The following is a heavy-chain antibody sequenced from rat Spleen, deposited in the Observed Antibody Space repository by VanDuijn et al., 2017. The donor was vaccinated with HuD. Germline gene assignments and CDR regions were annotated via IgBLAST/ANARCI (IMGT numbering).Heavy chain of an antibody. D-gene: IGHD1-9*01. Sequence: EVQLVESGGGLVQPGRSLKLSCAASGFTFGDYNMAWVRQAPKKGLEWVAAIIYDGSNTYYRDSVKGRFTISRDNAKSTLYLQMDSLRSEDTAIYYCARPTTGIPFNYWGQGVMVTVSS. CDR2: IIYDGSNT. J-gene: IGHJ2*01. V-gene: IGHV5S10*01. CDR3: ARPTTGIPFNY. CDR1: GFTFGDYN.